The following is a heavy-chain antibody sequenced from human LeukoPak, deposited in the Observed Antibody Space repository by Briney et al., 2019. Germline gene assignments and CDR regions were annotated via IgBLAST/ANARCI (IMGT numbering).Heavy chain of an antibody. J-gene: IGHJ4*02. CDR2: IYSGGST. CDR1: GFTISSNY. D-gene: IGHD3-10*01. CDR3: ARGSMVRGVTQS. Sequence: GGSLRLSCAASGFTISSNYMSWVRQAPGKGLEWVSVIYSGGSTYYADSVKGRFTISRDNAKSSLYLQMNSLRAEDTAVYYCARGSMVRGVTQSWGQGTLVTVSS. V-gene: IGHV3-66*01.